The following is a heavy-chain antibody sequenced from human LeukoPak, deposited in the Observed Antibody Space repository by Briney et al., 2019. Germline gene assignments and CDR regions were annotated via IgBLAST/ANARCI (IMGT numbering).Heavy chain of an antibody. J-gene: IGHJ4*02. D-gene: IGHD1-26*01. V-gene: IGHV4-59*08. Sequence: GSLRLSCAASGFTVSSNYMSWIRQPPGKGLEWIGYIYYTGNTNYNPSLKSRVTISVDTSKNQFSLNLSSVTAADTAIYYCARLGGATSPFGYWGQGTLVTVSS. CDR2: IYYTGNT. CDR3: ARLGGATSPFGY. CDR1: GFTVSSNY.